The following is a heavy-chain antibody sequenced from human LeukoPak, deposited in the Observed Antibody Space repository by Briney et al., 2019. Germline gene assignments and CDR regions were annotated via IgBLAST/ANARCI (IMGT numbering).Heavy chain of an antibody. D-gene: IGHD6-19*01. CDR2: IYYSGST. Sequence: PSETLSLTCTVSGDSINDRYWSWIRQPPGRGLEWIGYIYYSGSTNYNPSLKSRVTISVDTSKNQLSLKLSSVTAADTAVYYCARGGWSNDYWGQGTLVTVSS. CDR3: ARGGWSNDY. CDR1: GDSINDRY. V-gene: IGHV4-59*11. J-gene: IGHJ4*02.